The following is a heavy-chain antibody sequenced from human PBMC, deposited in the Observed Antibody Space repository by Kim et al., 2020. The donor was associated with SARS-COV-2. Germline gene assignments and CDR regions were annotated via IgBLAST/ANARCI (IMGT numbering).Heavy chain of an antibody. J-gene: IGHJ6*02. D-gene: IGHD3-10*01. V-gene: IGHV3-11*04. CDR3: ARDRPRYGSGTHYYYGMDV. Sequence: GRFSISRDNAKNSLYLQMNSLRAEDTAVYYCARDRPRYGSGTHYYYGMDVWGQGTTVTVSS.